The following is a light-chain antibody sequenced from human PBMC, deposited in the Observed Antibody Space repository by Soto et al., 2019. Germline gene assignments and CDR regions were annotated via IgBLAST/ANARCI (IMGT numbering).Light chain of an antibody. CDR1: QDISNH. CDR2: AAF. V-gene: IGKV1-27*01. J-gene: IGKJ3*01. CDR3: QKYNSAPLT. Sequence: DIPMTQSPSSLSASVGDRVTIVCRASQDISNHLAWYQQKPGKVPKLLIYAAFALQSGVPSRFSGSGSGTDFTLTISSLQPEDAATYYCQKYNSAPLTFGPGTKVEIK.